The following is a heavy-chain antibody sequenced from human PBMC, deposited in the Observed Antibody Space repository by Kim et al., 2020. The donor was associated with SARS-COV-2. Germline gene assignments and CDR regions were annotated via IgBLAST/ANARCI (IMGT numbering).Heavy chain of an antibody. V-gene: IGHV5-51*01. J-gene: IGHJ4*02. D-gene: IGHD1-26*01. CDR2: T. Sequence: TRYSPSFQGQVTISADKSISTAYLQWSSLKASDTAMYYCARLGFGSYSDYWGQGTLVTVSS. CDR3: ARLGFGSYSDY.